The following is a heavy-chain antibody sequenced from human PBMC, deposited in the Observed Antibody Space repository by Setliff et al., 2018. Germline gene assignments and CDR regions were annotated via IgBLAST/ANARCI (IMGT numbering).Heavy chain of an antibody. D-gene: IGHD2-15*01. Sequence: SETLSLTCTVYGGSFSNYYWSWIRQPPGKGLEWIGNINYSGNSNYIPSLKSRVTISVDTPKNQFSLKLSSVTAADTAVYYCARDTRVRDSSSVPSDTFDIWGRGTMVT. J-gene: IGHJ3*02. CDR1: GGSFSNYY. CDR3: ARDTRVRDSSSVPSDTFDI. V-gene: IGHV4-59*01. CDR2: INYSGNS.